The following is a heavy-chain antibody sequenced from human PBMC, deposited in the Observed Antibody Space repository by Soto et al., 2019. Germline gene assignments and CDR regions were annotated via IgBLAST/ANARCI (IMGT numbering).Heavy chain of an antibody. CDR1: GFTFSDYY. D-gene: IGHD4-17*01. V-gene: IGHV3-11*01. J-gene: IGHJ3*02. CDR3: ARNYGDSSAFDI. CDR2: ASSFGTTT. Sequence: QVQLVESGGGLVKPGGSLRLSCVGSGFTFSDYYMSWIRQAPGKGLEWVSYASSFGTTTDYADPVKGRFTISRDNAKNSLYVQMNSLRVDDTAVYYCARNYGDSSAFDIWGQGTMVTVSS.